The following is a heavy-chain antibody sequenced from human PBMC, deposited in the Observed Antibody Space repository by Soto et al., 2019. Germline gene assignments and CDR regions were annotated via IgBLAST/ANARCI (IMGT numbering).Heavy chain of an antibody. J-gene: IGHJ3*02. CDR1: GPTIISLS. V-gene: IGHV3-21*01. CDR3: ARTATSDAFDI. D-gene: IGHD5-12*01. Sequence: GGDLRLSSEASGPTIISLSVNWFRQAPGKGLEWVSSISSRSAYIYYADSVKGRFTISRDNAKNSLYLQMNSLRAEDTAVYYCARTATSDAFDIWGQGTMVTVSS. CDR2: ISSRSAYI.